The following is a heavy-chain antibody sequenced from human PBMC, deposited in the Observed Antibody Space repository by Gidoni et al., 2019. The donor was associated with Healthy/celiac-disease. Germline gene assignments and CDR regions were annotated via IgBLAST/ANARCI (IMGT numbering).Heavy chain of an antibody. CDR3: TTVGSGSYYNPLGEFDY. D-gene: IGHD3-10*01. CDR2: IKSKTDGGTT. Sequence: EVQLVESGGGLVKPGGSLRLSCAASGFTFSNAWMSWVRQAPGKGLEWAGRIKSKTDGGTTDYAAPVKGRFTISRDDSKNTLYLQMNSLKTEDTAVYYCTTVGSGSYYNPLGEFDYWGQGTLVTVSS. CDR1: GFTFSNAW. V-gene: IGHV3-15*01. J-gene: IGHJ4*02.